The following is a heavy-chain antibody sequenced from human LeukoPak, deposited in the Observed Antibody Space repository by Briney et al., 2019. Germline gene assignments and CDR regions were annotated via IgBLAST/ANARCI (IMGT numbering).Heavy chain of an antibody. CDR3: ARGDIVVVPAAGTDY. D-gene: IGHD2-2*01. CDR2: INAGNGNT. Sequence: GASVKVSCKASGYTFTNYGISWVRQAPGQRLEWMGWINAGNGNTKYSQKFQGRVTITRDTSASTAYMELSSLRSEDTAVYYCARGDIVVVPAAGTDYWGQGTLVTVSS. J-gene: IGHJ4*02. V-gene: IGHV1-3*01. CDR1: GYTFTNYG.